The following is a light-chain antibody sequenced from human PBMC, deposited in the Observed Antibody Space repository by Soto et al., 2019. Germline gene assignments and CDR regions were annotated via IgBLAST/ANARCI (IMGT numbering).Light chain of an antibody. CDR2: DAS. Sequence: VLTQSPGTLSLSPGERSTLCFMASQTVRNNYLACYQQKPRPAPRLRIYDASSRATGIPDRFSGGGSGTDFTLTISRLEPEDFAVYYCPQFSSYPLPFGGRTKVAI. CDR1: QTVRNNY. CDR3: PQFSSYPLP. J-gene: IGKJ4*01. V-gene: IGKV3-20*01.